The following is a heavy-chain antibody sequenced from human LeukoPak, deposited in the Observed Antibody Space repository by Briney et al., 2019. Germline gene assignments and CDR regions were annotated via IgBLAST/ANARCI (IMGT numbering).Heavy chain of an antibody. J-gene: IGHJ6*04. CDR1: GGSISSGDYY. Sequence: PSETLSLTCTVSGGSISSGDYYWSWIRQPPGKGLEWIGYIYYSGSTYYNPPLKSRVTISVDTSKNQFSLKLSSVTAADTAVYYCARDSFSELGIFYYYYGMDVWGKGTTVTVSS. CDR2: IYYSGST. CDR3: ARDSFSELGIFYYYYGMDV. D-gene: IGHD7-27*01. V-gene: IGHV4-30-4*01.